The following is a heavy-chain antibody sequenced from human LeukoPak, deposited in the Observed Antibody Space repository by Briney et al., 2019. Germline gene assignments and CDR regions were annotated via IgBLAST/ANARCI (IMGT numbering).Heavy chain of an antibody. V-gene: IGHV1-2*02. J-gene: IGHJ4*02. CDR3: ARVGYRYDFSLGY. CDR1: GYTFTGYC. D-gene: IGHD3-3*01. CDR2: INPNSGGT. Sequence: ASVKVSCKASGYTFTGYCMHWVRQAPGQGLEWMGWINPNSGGTNYAQKFQGRVTMTRDTSISTAYMELSRLRSDDTAVYYCARVGYRYDFSLGYWGQGTLVTVSS.